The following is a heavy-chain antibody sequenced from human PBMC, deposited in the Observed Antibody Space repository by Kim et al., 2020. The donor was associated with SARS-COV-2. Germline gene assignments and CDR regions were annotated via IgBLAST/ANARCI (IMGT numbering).Heavy chain of an antibody. CDR3: ARGTLVATIFNYYYGMDV. D-gene: IGHD5-12*01. CDR2: MNPNSGNT. CDR1: GYTFTSYD. V-gene: IGHV1-8*01. J-gene: IGHJ6*02. Sequence: ASVKVSCKASGYTFTSYDINWVRQATGQGLEWMGWMNPNSGNTGYAQKFQGRVTMTRNTSISTAYMELSSLRSEDTAVYYCARGTLVATIFNYYYGMDVWGQGPTVTVS.